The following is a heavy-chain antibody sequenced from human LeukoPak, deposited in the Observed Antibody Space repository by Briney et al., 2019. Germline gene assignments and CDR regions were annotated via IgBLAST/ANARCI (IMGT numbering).Heavy chain of an antibody. V-gene: IGHV3-23*01. CDR1: GFTFSSYA. J-gene: IGHJ4*02. D-gene: IGHD6-19*01. CDR2: ISDSGGST. Sequence: GGSLRLSCAASGFTFSSYAMGWVRQAPGKGLEWVSAISDSGGSTYYADSVKGRFTISRDNSKNTLYLQMNSLRAEDTAVYYCAKVSSGWYYFDYWGQGTLDTVSS. CDR3: AKVSSGWYYFDY.